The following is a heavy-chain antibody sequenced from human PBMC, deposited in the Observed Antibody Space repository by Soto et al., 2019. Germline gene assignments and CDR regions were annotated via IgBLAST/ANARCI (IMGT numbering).Heavy chain of an antibody. CDR1: GGSISSYY. CDR3: ARGPRGYVYYHGMDV. Sequence: SETLSLTCTVSGGSISSYYCSWIRQSAGKGLEWIGRIDTSGTTNYNPSLKSRLSMSVAASKNQFSLNLSSVTASDTAVYYCARGPRGYVYYHGMDVWGQGTTVTVSS. J-gene: IGHJ6*02. V-gene: IGHV4-4*07. CDR2: IDTSGTT. D-gene: IGHD3-10*01.